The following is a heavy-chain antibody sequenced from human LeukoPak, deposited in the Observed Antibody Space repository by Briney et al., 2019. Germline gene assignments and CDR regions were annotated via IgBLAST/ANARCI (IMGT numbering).Heavy chain of an antibody. V-gene: IGHV3-48*01. Sequence: GGSLRLSCAASGFTFSSYSMNWVRQAPGKGLEWVSYISSSSSTIYYADSVKGRFTISRDNAKNSLYLQMNSLRAEDTAVYYCARVITIFGVGAGFDYWGQGTLVTVSS. CDR1: GFTFSSYS. CDR3: ARVITIFGVGAGFDY. CDR2: ISSSSSTI. D-gene: IGHD3-3*01. J-gene: IGHJ4*02.